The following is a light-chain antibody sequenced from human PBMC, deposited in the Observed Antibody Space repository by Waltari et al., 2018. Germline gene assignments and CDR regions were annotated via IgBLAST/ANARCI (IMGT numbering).Light chain of an antibody. CDR1: SGHSSNI. V-gene: IGLV4-69*01. CDR2: VNSDGRH. Sequence: QLVVTQSPSASASLGASVTLTCTLSSGHSSNIIAWLQQQPEKGPRYLMKVNSDGRHSRGDEIPDRFSGSSSGAERYLTISSLQAEDEADYYCQTGGHGTWVFGGGTKLTVL. J-gene: IGLJ3*02. CDR3: QTGGHGTWV.